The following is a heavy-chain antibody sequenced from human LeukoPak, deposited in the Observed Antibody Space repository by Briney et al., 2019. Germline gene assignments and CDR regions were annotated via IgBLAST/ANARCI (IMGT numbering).Heavy chain of an antibody. V-gene: IGHV1-2*02. J-gene: IGHJ6*03. CDR3: ARDLVRGVRDWGLHYYYYYYMDV. CDR2: INPNSGGT. D-gene: IGHD3-10*01. CDR1: GYTFTGYY. Sequence: GASVKVSCKASGYTFTGYYMHWVRQAPGQGLEWMGWINPNSGGTNYAQKFQGRVTMTRDTSISTVYMELSSLRSEDTAVYYCARDLVRGVRDWGLHYYYYYYMDVWGKGTTVTISS.